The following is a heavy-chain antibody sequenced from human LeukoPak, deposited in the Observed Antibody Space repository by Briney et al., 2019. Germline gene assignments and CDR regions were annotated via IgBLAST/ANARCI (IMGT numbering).Heavy chain of an antibody. D-gene: IGHD2-2*01. Sequence: GGSLRLSCAASGFTFSNNAKHKVRQDPDKDMLRVAVISYDEVNKYHAGSVKGRFTISRDNSKSTLYLQMNDLRTEDTAVYFCTKDRRTSWAIDYWGQGTLVTVSS. J-gene: IGHJ4*02. CDR3: TKDRRTSWAIDY. V-gene: IGHV3-30*18. CDR2: ISYDEVNK. CDR1: GFTFSNNA.